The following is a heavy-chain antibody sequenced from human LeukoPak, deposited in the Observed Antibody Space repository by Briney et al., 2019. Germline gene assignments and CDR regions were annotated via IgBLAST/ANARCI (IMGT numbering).Heavy chain of an antibody. Sequence: PGGSLRLSCAASGFTVSSNYMSWVRQAPGKGLEWVSVIYSGGSTYYADSVKGRFTISRDNSKNTLYLQMNSLRAEDTAVYHCARDLVGVPAAIGHWGQGTLVTVSS. V-gene: IGHV3-53*01. D-gene: IGHD2-2*01. CDR2: IYSGGST. J-gene: IGHJ4*02. CDR3: ARDLVGVPAAIGH. CDR1: GFTVSSNY.